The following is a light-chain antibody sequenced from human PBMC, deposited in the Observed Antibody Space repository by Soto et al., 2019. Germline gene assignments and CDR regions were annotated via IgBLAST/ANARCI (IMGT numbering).Light chain of an antibody. V-gene: IGKV3-20*01. J-gene: IGKJ5*01. CDR3: KQYGRSTIT. CDR1: QSVTSSF. CDR2: DTS. Sequence: EIVLTQSPGTLSLSPGERATLSCRASQSVTSSFLAWLQQKPGQAPRLLIYDTSKGATGIPDRFSCSVSGTDFTLTISRLEPEDFAVYYCKQYGRSTITFGQGTRLEIK.